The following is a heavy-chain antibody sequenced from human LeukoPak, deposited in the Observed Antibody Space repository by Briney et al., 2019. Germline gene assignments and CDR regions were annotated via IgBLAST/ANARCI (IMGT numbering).Heavy chain of an antibody. Sequence: SETLSLTCTVSGASISSYYWSWIRQPPGKGLEWIGYIYYSGSTYYNPSLKSRVTISVDTSKNQFSLKLSSVTAADTAVYYCASGVQLGVNWNRNYWFDPWGQGTLVTVSS. CDR2: IYYSGST. V-gene: IGHV4-59*12. CDR1: GASISSYY. J-gene: IGHJ5*02. D-gene: IGHD1/OR15-1a*01. CDR3: ASGVQLGVNWNRNYWFDP.